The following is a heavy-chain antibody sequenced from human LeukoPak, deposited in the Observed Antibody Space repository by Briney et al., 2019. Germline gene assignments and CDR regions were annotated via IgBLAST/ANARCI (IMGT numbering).Heavy chain of an antibody. CDR1: GYTFTSYD. V-gene: IGHV1-8*01. D-gene: IGHD1-14*01. CDR3: ARGSGIASEIDH. CDR2: MNPNRGNT. J-gene: IGHJ4*02. Sequence: ASVKVSCKASGYTFTSYDINWVRQATGQGLEWMGWMNPNRGNTGYAQKFQGRVTMTRNSSISKAYMELSSQRAEDTAVYYCARGSGIASEIDHWGQGTLVTVSS.